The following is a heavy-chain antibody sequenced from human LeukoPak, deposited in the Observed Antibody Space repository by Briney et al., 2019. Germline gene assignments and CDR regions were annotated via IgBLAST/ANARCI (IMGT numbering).Heavy chain of an antibody. D-gene: IGHD3-22*01. CDR1: GYTFTSYG. CDR3: AREGHYYDSSGYSPFDY. Sequence: ASVKVSCKASGYTFTSYGIRWVRPAPGQGLAWMGWISAYNGNTNYAQKLQGRVTMTTDTSTSTAYMELRSLRSDDTAVYYCAREGHYYDSSGYSPFDYWGQGTLVTVSS. V-gene: IGHV1-18*01. CDR2: ISAYNGNT. J-gene: IGHJ4*02.